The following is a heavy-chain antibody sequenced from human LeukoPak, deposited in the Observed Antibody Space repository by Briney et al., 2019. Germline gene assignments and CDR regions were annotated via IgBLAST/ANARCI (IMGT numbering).Heavy chain of an antibody. J-gene: IGHJ4*02. Sequence: GASVKVSCKVSGYTLTELSMHWVRQAPGKGLEWMGGFDPEDGETIYAQKFQGRVTMTEDTSTDTAYMELSSLRSEDTAVYYCATFTSIVGPPRDDYWGQGTLVTVSS. CDR3: ATFTSIVGPPRDDY. D-gene: IGHD1-26*01. V-gene: IGHV1-24*01. CDR2: FDPEDGET. CDR1: GYTLTELS.